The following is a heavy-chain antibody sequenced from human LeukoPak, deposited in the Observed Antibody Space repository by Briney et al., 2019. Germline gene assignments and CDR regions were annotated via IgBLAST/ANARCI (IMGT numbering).Heavy chain of an antibody. D-gene: IGHD3-22*01. CDR2: IRSKTYAGGTT. V-gene: IGHV3-49*04. Sequence: GRSLRLSCTASGFTFGDHAMSWVRQAPGKGLEWVGLIRSKTYAGGTTEYAASVKGRFTISRDVSASVVYLQMNSLKTEDAGVYYCTRDIYESAGYYFDYWGQGTLVTVSS. CDR1: GFTFGDHA. J-gene: IGHJ4*02. CDR3: TRDIYESAGYYFDY.